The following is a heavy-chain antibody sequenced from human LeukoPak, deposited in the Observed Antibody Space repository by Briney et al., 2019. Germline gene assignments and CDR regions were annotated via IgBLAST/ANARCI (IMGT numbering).Heavy chain of an antibody. V-gene: IGHV1-2*02. CDR2: INPNIGGT. D-gene: IGHD3-3*01. CDR1: GYTFTGYN. J-gene: IGHJ6*03. CDR3: ARTYYDFWRSYYRELYCYYMEV. Sequence: GASVKVSCKASGYTFTGYNMHWVRQAPGQGLEWMGGINPNIGGTNYAQKFQGRVTMTTDTSISTAYMELSRLRSDDTAVYYCARTYYDFWRSYYRELYCYYMEVWGKGTTVTVSS.